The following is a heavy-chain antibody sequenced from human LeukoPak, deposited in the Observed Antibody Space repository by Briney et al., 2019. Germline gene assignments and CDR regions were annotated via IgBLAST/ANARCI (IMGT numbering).Heavy chain of an antibody. J-gene: IGHJ3*02. V-gene: IGHV1-69*01. Sequence: SVKVSCKASGGTFSSYAISWVRQAPGQGLEWMGGIISIFGTANYAQKFQGRVTITADESTSTAYMELSSLSSEYKAAYYCARDEKRIAARPIAFDIWGQGTMVTVSS. CDR3: ARDEKRIAARPIAFDI. CDR1: GGTFSSYA. D-gene: IGHD6-6*01. CDR2: IISIFGTA.